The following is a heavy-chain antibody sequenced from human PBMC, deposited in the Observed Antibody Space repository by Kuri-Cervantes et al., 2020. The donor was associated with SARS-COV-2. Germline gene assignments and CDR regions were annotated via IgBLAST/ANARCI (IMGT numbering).Heavy chain of an antibody. CDR2: ITFSGGSA. J-gene: IGHJ6*02. CDR1: RFTFSGYS. CDR3: ASRFWSGYYQPYYYYGMDV. V-gene: IGHV3-23*01. Sequence: GESLKISCAASRFTFSGYSMSWVRQAPGKGLEWVSSITFSGGSAYYADSVKGRFTISRDNSKNTLYLQMNSLRAEDTAVYYCASRFWSGYYQPYYYYGMDVWGQGTTVTVSS. D-gene: IGHD3-3*01.